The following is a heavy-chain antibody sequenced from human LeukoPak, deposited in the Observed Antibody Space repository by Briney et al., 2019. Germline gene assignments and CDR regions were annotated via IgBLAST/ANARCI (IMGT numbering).Heavy chain of an antibody. D-gene: IGHD2-15*01. CDR1: GYTFTSYG. CDR3: ASCIVVVHSEYYYYGMDV. CDR2: IIPIFGTA. V-gene: IGHV1-69*13. Sequence: GASVKVSCKASGYTFTSYGISWVRQAPGQGLEWMGGIIPIFGTANYAQKFQGRVTITADESTSTAYMELSSLRSEDTAVYYCASCIVVVHSEYYYYGMDVWGHGTTVTVSS. J-gene: IGHJ6*02.